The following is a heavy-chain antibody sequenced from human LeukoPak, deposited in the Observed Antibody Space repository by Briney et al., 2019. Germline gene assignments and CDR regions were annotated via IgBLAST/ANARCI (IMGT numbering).Heavy chain of an antibody. D-gene: IGHD2-2*01. V-gene: IGHV3-30-3*01. CDR1: GFTFSSYA. CDR3: ARDRREYQLPLDY. J-gene: IGHJ4*02. CDR2: ISYDGGNK. Sequence: PGGSLRLSCAASGFTFSSYAMHWVRQAPGKGLEWVAVISYDGGNKYYADSVKGRFTISRDNSKNTLYLQMNSLRAEDTAVYYCARDRREYQLPLDYWGQGTLVTVSS.